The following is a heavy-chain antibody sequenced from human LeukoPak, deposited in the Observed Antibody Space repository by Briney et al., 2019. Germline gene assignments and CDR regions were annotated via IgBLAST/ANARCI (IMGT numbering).Heavy chain of an antibody. Sequence: PSQTLSLTCTVSGGSISSGSYYWSWIRQPAGKGLEWIGRIYTSGSTNYNPSLKSRVTISVDKSKNQFSLKLSSVTAADTAVYYCARVVVSGRNWFDPWGQGTLVTVSS. CDR1: GGSISSGSYY. CDR2: IYTSGST. V-gene: IGHV4-61*02. CDR3: ARVVVSGRNWFDP. J-gene: IGHJ5*02. D-gene: IGHD2-15*01.